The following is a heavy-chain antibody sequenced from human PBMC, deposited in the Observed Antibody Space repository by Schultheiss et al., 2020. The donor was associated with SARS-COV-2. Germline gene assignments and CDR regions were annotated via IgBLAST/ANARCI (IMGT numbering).Heavy chain of an antibody. Sequence: GGSLRLSCAASGFTVSSNYMSWVRQAPGKGLEWVSAISGSGGSTYYADSVKGRFTISRDNSKNSLYLQMNSLRAEDTAVYYCAKDSRQDYGDPFYYGMDVWGQGTTVTVSS. D-gene: IGHD4-17*01. J-gene: IGHJ6*02. V-gene: IGHV3-23*01. CDR3: AKDSRQDYGDPFYYGMDV. CDR1: GFTVSSNY. CDR2: ISGSGGST.